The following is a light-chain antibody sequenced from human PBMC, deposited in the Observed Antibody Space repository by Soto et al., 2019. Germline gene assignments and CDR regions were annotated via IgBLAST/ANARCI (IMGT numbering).Light chain of an antibody. J-gene: IGKJ1*01. CDR3: QQYDSYWT. CDR1: QSISRW. CDR2: DAS. V-gene: IGKV1-5*01. Sequence: DIQMIQSPSTLSASVGDRVTITCRASQSISRWVAWYQQKPGKAPKLLIYDASNLESGVPARFSGSGSGTEFTLTIRSLQPDDFATYYCQQYDSYWTFGQGTKVDIK.